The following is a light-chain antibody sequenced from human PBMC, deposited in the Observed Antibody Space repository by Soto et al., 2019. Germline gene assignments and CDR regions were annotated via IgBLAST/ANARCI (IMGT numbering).Light chain of an antibody. CDR2: DVS. CDR1: SSDVGSYIY. Sequence: QSALTQPASVSGSPGKSITISCTGTSSDVGSYIYVSWYQHHPGKAPKLMIYDVSKRPSRVSNRFSGSKSGNTASLTISGLQAEDEAEYYCVSYTTFSSYVFGTGTKLTVL. J-gene: IGLJ1*01. V-gene: IGLV2-14*01. CDR3: VSYTTFSSYV.